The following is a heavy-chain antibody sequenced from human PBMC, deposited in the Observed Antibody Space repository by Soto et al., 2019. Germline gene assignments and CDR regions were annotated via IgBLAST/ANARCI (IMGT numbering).Heavy chain of an antibody. J-gene: IGHJ6*02. Sequence: QITLKESGPTLVKPTQTLTLTCTFSGFSLSTSGVSVGWIRQPPGKALEWLALIYWDDDKRYSPSRRSRLTSTQGTSKNQVVLTMPNMDPVDTATYYCAHRRANWDYGLDVWGPGTTVTVSS. D-gene: IGHD3-16*01. CDR1: GFSLSTSGVS. CDR3: AHRRANWDYGLDV. CDR2: IYWDDDK. V-gene: IGHV2-5*02.